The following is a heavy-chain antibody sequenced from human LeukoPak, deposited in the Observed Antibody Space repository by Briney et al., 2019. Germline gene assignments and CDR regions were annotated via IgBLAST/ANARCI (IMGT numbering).Heavy chain of an antibody. CDR1: GFSFTYYY. CDR3: ARKHAQRAHDY. V-gene: IGHV3-11*01. Sequence: GGSLRLSCAASGFSFTYYYMSWIRQTPAKGLEWVSYISSSSDAIYYADSVKGRFTISRDNAKNLLYLQMNSLRADDMAVYYCARKHAQRAHDYWGQGTLVTVSS. J-gene: IGHJ4*02. CDR2: ISSSSDAI.